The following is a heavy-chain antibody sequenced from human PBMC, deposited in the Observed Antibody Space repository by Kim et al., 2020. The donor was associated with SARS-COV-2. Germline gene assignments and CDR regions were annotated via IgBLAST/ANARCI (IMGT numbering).Heavy chain of an antibody. CDR1: GFTFSSYW. V-gene: IGHV3-7*01. Sequence: GGSLRLSCAASGFTFSSYWMSWVRQAPGKGLEWVANIKQDGSEKYYVDSVKGRFTISRDNAKNSLYLQMNSLRAEDTAVYYCARDDRLGVVVAADYWGQGTLVTVSS. D-gene: IGHD2-15*01. CDR2: IKQDGSEK. J-gene: IGHJ4*02. CDR3: ARDDRLGVVVAADY.